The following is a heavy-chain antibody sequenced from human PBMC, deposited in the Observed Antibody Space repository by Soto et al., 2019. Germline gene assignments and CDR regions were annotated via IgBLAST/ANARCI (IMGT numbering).Heavy chain of an antibody. CDR2: ISSSSSTI. CDR1: GFTFSSYS. J-gene: IGHJ4*02. CDR3: ARPESIGQWLVRPFDY. Sequence: EVQLVESGGGLVQPGGSLRLSCAASGFTFSSYSMNWVRQAPGKGLEWVSYISSSSSTIYYADSVKGRFTISRDNAKNSLYLQMNSLRDEDTAVYYCARPESIGQWLVRPFDYWGQGTLVTVSS. V-gene: IGHV3-48*02. D-gene: IGHD6-19*01.